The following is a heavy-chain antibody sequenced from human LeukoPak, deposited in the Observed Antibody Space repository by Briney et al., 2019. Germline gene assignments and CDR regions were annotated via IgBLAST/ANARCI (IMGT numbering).Heavy chain of an antibody. V-gene: IGHV1-46*01. J-gene: IGHJ4*02. Sequence: ASVRVSCKASGYTFTTYHMNWVRQAPGQGLEWMGTISPSAGNTNYAQSFRGRVTMTRDTSTSTVYMGLTSLTSEDTAVYYCVREASGGYFDYWGQGTQVTVSS. CDR3: VREASGGYFDY. D-gene: IGHD3-16*01. CDR1: GYTFTTYH. CDR2: ISPSAGNT.